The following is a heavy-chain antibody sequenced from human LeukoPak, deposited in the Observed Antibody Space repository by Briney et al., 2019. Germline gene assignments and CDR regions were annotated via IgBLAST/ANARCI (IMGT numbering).Heavy chain of an antibody. CDR2: VYPGDSDT. D-gene: IGHD1-1*01. Sequence: GESLKISCEGSGYTFTGYWIAWVRHMPGKGLECMGVVYPGDSDTRYSPSFQGQVTISADKSISTAYLQWSSLKASDTAIYYCARFGQHFDYWGQGTLVNVSS. CDR3: ARFGQHFDY. J-gene: IGHJ4*02. V-gene: IGHV5-51*01. CDR1: GYTFTGYW.